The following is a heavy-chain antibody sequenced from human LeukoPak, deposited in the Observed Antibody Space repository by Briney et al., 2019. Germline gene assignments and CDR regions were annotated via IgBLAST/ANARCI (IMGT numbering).Heavy chain of an antibody. D-gene: IGHD3-3*01. CDR3: AREREYDSVDY. Sequence: GGSLRLSCAASGFTFSSYEMNWVRQAPGKGLEWVSYISSSGSTIYYADSVKGRFTISRDNAKNSLYLQMNSLRAEDTAVYYCAREREYDSVDYWGQGTLVTVSS. CDR2: ISSSGSTI. J-gene: IGHJ4*02. CDR1: GFTFSSYE. V-gene: IGHV3-48*03.